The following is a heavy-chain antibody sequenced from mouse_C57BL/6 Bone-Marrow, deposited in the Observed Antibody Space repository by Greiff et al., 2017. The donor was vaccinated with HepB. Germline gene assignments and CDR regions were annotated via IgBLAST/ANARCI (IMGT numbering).Heavy chain of an antibody. CDR2: IHPNSGST. Sequence: QVHVKQPGAELVKPGASVKLSCKASGYTFTSYWMHWVKQRPGQGLEWIGMIHPNSGSTNYNEKFKSKATLTVDKSSSTAYMQLSSLTSEDSAVYYCARHDGSSLYWYFDVWGTGTTVTVSS. CDR3: ARHDGSSLYWYFDV. V-gene: IGHV1-64*01. J-gene: IGHJ1*03. D-gene: IGHD1-1*01. CDR1: GYTFTSYW.